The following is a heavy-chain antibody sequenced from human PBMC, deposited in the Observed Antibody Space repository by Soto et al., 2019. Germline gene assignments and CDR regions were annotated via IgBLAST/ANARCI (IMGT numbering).Heavy chain of an antibody. CDR1: EITFPTNG. Sequence: GGSLRNTVAASEITFPTNGMNWVRKAPGKGLEGGSSTTSSSTYIYYADSVKGRFTISRDNAKNSLDLQMNGLRAEDTAVYYCARVRYGVAMVRGVILDPSYYNYTMDVWGRGTTVTVSS. V-gene: IGHV3-21*01. CDR2: TTSSSTYI. D-gene: IGHD3-10*01. CDR3: ARVRYGVAMVRGVILDPSYYNYTMDV. J-gene: IGHJ6*02.